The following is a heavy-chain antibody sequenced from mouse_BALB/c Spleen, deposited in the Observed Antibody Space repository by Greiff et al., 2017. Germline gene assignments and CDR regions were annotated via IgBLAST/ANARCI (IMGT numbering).Heavy chain of an antibody. J-gene: IGHJ1*01. V-gene: IGHV5-6*01. CDR3: ARHILRDKCFDV. Sequence: EVNLVESGGDLVKPGGSLKLSCAASGFTFSSSGMSWVRQTPDKRLEWVATISSGGSYTYYPDSVKGRFTISRDNAKNTLYLQMSSLKSEDTAMYYCARHILRDKCFDVWGAGTTVTVSS. D-gene: IGHD1-1*01. CDR1: GFTFSSSG. CDR2: ISSGGSYT.